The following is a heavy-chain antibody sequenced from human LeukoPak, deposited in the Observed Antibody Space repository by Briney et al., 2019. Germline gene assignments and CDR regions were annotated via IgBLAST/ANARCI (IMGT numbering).Heavy chain of an antibody. CDR3: AKEVTPGALLYGPFDY. CDR1: EFIFSSYG. CDR2: IRASGGGT. Sequence: GGSLRLSCAASEFIFSSYGMSWVRQAPGTGLEWVSAIRASGGGTYYADSVKGRFTISRDNSRNTLYLEMNSLRAEDTAIYYCAKEVTPGALLYGPFDYWGQGTLVTVSS. J-gene: IGHJ4*02. V-gene: IGHV3-23*01. D-gene: IGHD4-23*01.